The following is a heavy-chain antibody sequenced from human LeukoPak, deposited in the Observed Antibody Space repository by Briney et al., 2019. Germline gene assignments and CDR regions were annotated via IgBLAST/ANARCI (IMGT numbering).Heavy chain of an antibody. CDR1: GFTFSSSD. D-gene: IGHD3-3*01. V-gene: IGHV3-13*04. CDR3: ARATRGSGYYDY. CDR2: IGTVGDT. Sequence: PGGSLRLSCAASGFTFSSSDMHWVRQPRGKSLEWVSAIGTVGDTYYPGSVKGRFTISRENAKNSLFLQMNSLRAGNTAGYYCARATRGSGYYDYWGQGTLVTVSS. J-gene: IGHJ4*02.